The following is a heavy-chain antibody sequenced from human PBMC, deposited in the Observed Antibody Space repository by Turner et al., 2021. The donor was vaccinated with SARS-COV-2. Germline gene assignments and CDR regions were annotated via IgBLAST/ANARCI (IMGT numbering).Heavy chain of an antibody. D-gene: IGHD4-4*01. CDR2: IKQDGSEK. V-gene: IGHV3-7*01. CDR3: ARDQGVTTGPFDY. Sequence: EVQLVESGGGLAQPGGSPRLHCTASGFTFSSYWMSWVRQAPGKGLEWVANIKQDGSEKYYVDSVKGRFTISRDNAKNSLYLQMNSLRAEDTAVYYCARDQGVTTGPFDYWGQGTLVTVSS. CDR1: GFTFSSYW. J-gene: IGHJ4*02.